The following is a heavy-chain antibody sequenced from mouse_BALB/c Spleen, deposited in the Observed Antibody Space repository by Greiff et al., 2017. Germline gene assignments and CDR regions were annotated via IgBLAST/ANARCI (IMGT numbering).Heavy chain of an antibody. V-gene: IGHV14-3*02. CDR1: GFNIKDTY. Sequence: DVKLVESGAELVKPGASVKLSCTASGFNIKDTYMHWVKQRPEQGLEWIGRIDPANGNTKYDPKFQGKATITADTSSNTAYLQLSSLTSEDTAVYYCARRAYGNYVYFDYWGQGTTLTVSS. CDR3: ARRAYGNYVYFDY. J-gene: IGHJ2*01. D-gene: IGHD2-1*01. CDR2: IDPANGNT.